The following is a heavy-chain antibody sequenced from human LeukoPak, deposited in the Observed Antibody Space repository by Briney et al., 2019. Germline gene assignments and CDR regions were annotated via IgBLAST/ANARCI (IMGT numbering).Heavy chain of an antibody. CDR3: VRGTGY. J-gene: IGHJ4*02. Sequence: GGSLRLSCSVSGFTFSTYVMHWVRQAPGKVLEYVSAISSNGDNTYYADSLKGRFTISRDNSKNTLYLQMSSLRADDTAVYYCVRGTGYWGQGTLVTVSS. CDR1: GFTFSTYV. V-gene: IGHV3-64D*06. CDR2: ISSNGDNT.